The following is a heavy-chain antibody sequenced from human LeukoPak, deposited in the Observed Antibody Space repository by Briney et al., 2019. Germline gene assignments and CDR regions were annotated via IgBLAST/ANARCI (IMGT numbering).Heavy chain of an antibody. V-gene: IGHV3-48*03. D-gene: IGHD3-10*01. CDR2: ISSSGSTI. CDR3: ATDYYVSGIYYRLFY. J-gene: IGHJ4*02. CDR1: GFTFSSYE. Sequence: HPGGSLRLSCAASGFTFSSYEMNWVRQAPGKGLEWVSYISSSGSTIYYADSVKGRFTISRDNAKNTLYLQMNNLRAEDTAIYYCATDYYVSGIYYRLFYWGQGTLVTVSS.